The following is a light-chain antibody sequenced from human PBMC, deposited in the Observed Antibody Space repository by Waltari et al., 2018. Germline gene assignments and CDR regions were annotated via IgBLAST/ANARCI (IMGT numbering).Light chain of an antibody. Sequence: DIQMTQSPSSLSASVGDRVIITCQASRGISKYLNWYQQKPGKAPKLLIYEANNLETGVPSRFSGSGSGAAFTLTISSLQPEDLATYHCQQYETLPYTFGQGTKV. CDR2: EAN. J-gene: IGKJ2*01. V-gene: IGKV1-33*01. CDR1: RGISKY. CDR3: QQYETLPYT.